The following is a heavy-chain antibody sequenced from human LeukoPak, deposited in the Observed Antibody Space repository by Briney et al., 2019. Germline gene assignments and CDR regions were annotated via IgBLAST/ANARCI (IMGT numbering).Heavy chain of an antibody. CDR2: IIPIFGTA. J-gene: IGHJ6*03. D-gene: IGHD2-8*01. Sequence: SVKVSCKASGGTFSSYAISWVRQAPGQGLEWMGRIIPIFGTANYAQKFQGRVTITTDESTSTAYMELSSLRSEDTAVYYCARGPDCTNGVCSYYYMDVWGKGTTVTVSS. V-gene: IGHV1-69*05. CDR3: ARGPDCTNGVCSYYYMDV. CDR1: GGTFSSYA.